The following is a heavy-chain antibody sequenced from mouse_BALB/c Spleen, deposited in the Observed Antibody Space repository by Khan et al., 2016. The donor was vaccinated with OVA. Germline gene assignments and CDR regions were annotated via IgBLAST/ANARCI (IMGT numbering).Heavy chain of an antibody. CDR2: INPYNGGT. CDR1: GYSFTGHT. Sequence: VQLQQPGPELVKPGASMKISCKASGYSFTGHTMNWVKQSHGKNLEWIGLINPYNGGTSYNQKFKGKATLTVDKSSSTAYMELLSLTSEDSAVYYCAREGYRYDGAWFAYWGQGTLVTVSA. J-gene: IGHJ3*01. D-gene: IGHD2-14*01. V-gene: IGHV1-18*01. CDR3: AREGYRYDGAWFAY.